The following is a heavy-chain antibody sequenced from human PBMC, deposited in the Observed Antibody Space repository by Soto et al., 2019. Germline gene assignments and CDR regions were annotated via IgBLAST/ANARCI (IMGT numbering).Heavy chain of an antibody. CDR2: IWYDGSNK. Sequence: PGGSLRLSCAASGFTFSSYGMHWVRQAPGKGLEWVAVIWYDGSNKYYVDSVKGRFTISRDNAKNSLYLQMNSLRAEDTAVYYCARGRSSPHYWGQGTLVTVSS. D-gene: IGHD6-6*01. CDR1: GFTFSSYG. J-gene: IGHJ4*02. CDR3: ARGRSSPHY. V-gene: IGHV3-33*01.